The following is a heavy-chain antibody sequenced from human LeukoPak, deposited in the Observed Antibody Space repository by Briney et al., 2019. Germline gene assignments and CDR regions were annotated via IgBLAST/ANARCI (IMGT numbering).Heavy chain of an antibody. CDR2: IYHSGST. V-gene: IGHV4-38-2*02. Sequence: SETLSLTCTVSGYSISSGYYWGWIRQPPGKGLEWIGSIYHSGSTYYNPSLKSRVTISVDTSKNQFSLKLSSVTAADTAVFYCAKLGGGTYSLGLDAFDIWGQGTMVTVSS. J-gene: IGHJ3*02. D-gene: IGHD1-26*01. CDR3: AKLGGGTYSLGLDAFDI. CDR1: GYSISSGYY.